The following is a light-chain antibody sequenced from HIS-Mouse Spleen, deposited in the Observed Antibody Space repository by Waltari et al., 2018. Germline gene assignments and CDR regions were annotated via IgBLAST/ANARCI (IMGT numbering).Light chain of an antibody. CDR2: EVS. CDR3: SSYTSSSTPYV. V-gene: IGLV2-14*01. CDR1: SSDVGGYNY. J-gene: IGLJ1*01. Sequence: QSALTQPASVSGSPGQSITISCTGTSSDVGGYNYVSWYQQNPVKAPNLMIYEVSNRPSRVSNRFSGSKSGNTASLTISVLQAEDEADYYCSSYTSSSTPYVFGTGTKVTVL.